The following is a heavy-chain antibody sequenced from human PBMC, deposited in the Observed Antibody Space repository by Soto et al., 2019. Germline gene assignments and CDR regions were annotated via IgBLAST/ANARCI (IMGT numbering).Heavy chain of an antibody. Sequence: QSGGSLRLSCASSGFSFSSSGMLWVRQAPGKGLECVAVIWYDGSNKYYADSVKGRFTISRDSSKNTLFLQMDSLRAEDTAVYYCAKSAGKGGLAAPIDYWGQGSLVTVSS. J-gene: IGHJ4*02. CDR1: GFSFSSSG. V-gene: IGHV3-33*06. D-gene: IGHD6-13*01. CDR2: IWYDGSNK. CDR3: AKSAGKGGLAAPIDY.